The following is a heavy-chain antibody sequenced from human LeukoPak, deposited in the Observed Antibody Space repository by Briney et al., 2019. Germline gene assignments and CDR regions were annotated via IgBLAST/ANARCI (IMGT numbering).Heavy chain of an antibody. J-gene: IGHJ6*02. Sequence: GGSLRLSCAASGFTFSSYAMSWVRQAPGKGLEWVSAISGSGGSTYYADSVKGRFTISRDNSKNTLYLQMNSLRAEDTAVYYCANDNPPRVHPRGMDVWGQGTTVTVSS. CDR2: ISGSGGST. D-gene: IGHD1-1*01. CDR1: GFTFSSYA. V-gene: IGHV3-23*01. CDR3: ANDNPPRVHPRGMDV.